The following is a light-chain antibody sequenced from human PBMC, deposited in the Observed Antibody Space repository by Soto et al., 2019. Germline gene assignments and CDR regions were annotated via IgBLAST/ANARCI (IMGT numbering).Light chain of an antibody. CDR2: DAS. Sequence: GARVTISCRASQSIANWLAWYQQKAGKAPNLLIYDASSLERGVPSRFSGSGSGTEFTLTISSLQPDDYATYYCQQYDTYPYTFGQGTKLEI. J-gene: IGKJ2*01. CDR1: QSIANW. CDR3: QQYDTYPYT. V-gene: IGKV1-5*01.